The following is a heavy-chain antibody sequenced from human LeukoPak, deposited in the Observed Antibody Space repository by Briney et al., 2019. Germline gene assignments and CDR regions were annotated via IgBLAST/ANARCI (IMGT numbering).Heavy chain of an antibody. CDR3: ARLRVGAPHWFFDY. J-gene: IGHJ4*02. D-gene: IGHD1-26*01. CDR2: ISAYNGNT. CDR1: GYTFTSYG. Sequence: ASVTVSCKASGYTFTSYGISWVQQAPGQGLEWMGWISAYNGNTNYAQKLQGRVTMTTDTSTSTAYMELRSLRSDDTAVYYCARLRVGAPHWFFDYWGQGTLVTVSS. V-gene: IGHV1-18*01.